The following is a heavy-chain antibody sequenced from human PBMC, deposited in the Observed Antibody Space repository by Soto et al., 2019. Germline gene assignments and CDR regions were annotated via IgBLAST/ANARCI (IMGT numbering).Heavy chain of an antibody. J-gene: IGHJ4*01. CDR3: TRDAKYYPILTGYFFNDH. V-gene: IGHV1-18*04. CDR1: GYTFPNFG. Sequence: VASVKVSCKASGYTFPNFGISWVRQAPGQGLEWLGWISTDNGDTKYAQKIQARVTLTTDTATTTVYMELTSLRPDDTAVYYCTRDAKYYPILTGYFFNDHWG. D-gene: IGHD3-9*01. CDR2: ISTDNGDT.